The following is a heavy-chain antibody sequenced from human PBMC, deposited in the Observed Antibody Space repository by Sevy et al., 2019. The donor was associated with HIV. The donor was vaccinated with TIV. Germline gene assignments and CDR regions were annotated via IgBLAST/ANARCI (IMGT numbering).Heavy chain of an antibody. J-gene: IGHJ6*02. D-gene: IGHD3-3*02. V-gene: IGHV3-23*01. CDR1: GFTFSNYA. CDR3: AKVLARGEALARTAWGMDV. Sequence: GESLKISCAASGFTFSNYAMNWVRQAPGKGLEWVSSISGSGGTTYYADSVEGRFTISRDKSKNTLYMQMDSLTAEDTAVYDCAKVLARGEALARTAWGMDVWGQGTTVTVSS. CDR2: ISGSGGTT.